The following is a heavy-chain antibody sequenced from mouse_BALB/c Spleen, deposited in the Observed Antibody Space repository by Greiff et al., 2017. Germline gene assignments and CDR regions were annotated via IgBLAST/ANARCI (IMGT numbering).Heavy chain of an antibody. V-gene: IGHV5-9-3*01. J-gene: IGHJ4*01. CDR1: GFTFSSYA. CDR2: ISSGGSYT. CDR3: ATRRKDYAMDY. Sequence: DVKLVESGGGLVKPGGSLKLSCAASGFTFSSYAMSWVRQTPEKRLEWVATISSGGSYTYYPDSVKGRFTISRDNAKNTLYLQMSSLRSEDTAMYYCATRRKDYAMDYWGQGTSVTVSS.